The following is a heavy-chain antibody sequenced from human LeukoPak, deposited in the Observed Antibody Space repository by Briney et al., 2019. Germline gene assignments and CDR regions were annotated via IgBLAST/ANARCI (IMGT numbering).Heavy chain of an antibody. J-gene: IGHJ4*02. Sequence: GRSLRLSCAASGITFRSYGMHWVRQAPGKGLEWVAFIWYDGSNKYYADSVKGRFTISRDNSKNTLYVQVNSLGTEDTAAYYCAKGSYYDSSGSFYFDYWGQGTLVTVSS. CDR1: GITFRSYG. CDR3: AKGSYYDSSGSFYFDY. D-gene: IGHD3-22*01. V-gene: IGHV3-33*06. CDR2: IWYDGSNK.